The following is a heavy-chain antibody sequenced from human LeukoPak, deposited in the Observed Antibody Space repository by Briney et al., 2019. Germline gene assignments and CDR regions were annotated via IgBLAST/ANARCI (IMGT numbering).Heavy chain of an antibody. J-gene: IGHJ4*02. CDR1: GFTFSSYA. V-gene: IGHV3-23*01. CDR3: ANQIQLWSHFDY. D-gene: IGHD5-18*01. CDR2: ISGSGGST. Sequence: HPGGPLRLSCAASGFTFSSYAMSWVRQAPGKGLEWVSAISGSGGSTYYADSVKGRFTISRDNSKNTLYLQMNSLRAEDTAVYYCANQIQLWSHFDYWGQGTLVTVSS.